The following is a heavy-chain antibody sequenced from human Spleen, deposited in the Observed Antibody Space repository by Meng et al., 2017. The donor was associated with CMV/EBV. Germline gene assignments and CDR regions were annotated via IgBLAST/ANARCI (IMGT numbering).Heavy chain of an antibody. V-gene: IGHV4-59*01. Sequence: GSLRLSCTVSGGSITNYYWSWIRQPPGKGLEWVGYIYYSGSTKYNPSLKSRVTISVDTSKNQFSLKLSSVTAADTAVYYCAREGGVYGSGSYYNPGGYYYYGMDVWGQGTTVTVSS. CDR3: AREGGVYGSGSYYNPGGYYYYGMDV. D-gene: IGHD3-10*01. J-gene: IGHJ6*02. CDR1: GGSITNYY. CDR2: IYYSGST.